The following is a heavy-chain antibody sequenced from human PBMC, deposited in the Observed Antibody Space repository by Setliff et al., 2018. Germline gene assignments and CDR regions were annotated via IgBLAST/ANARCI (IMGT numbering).Heavy chain of an antibody. V-gene: IGHV1-69*05. Sequence: SVKVSCKASGGTFSSYGISWVRQAPGQGLEWLGGTIPNFGTTNYAQEFQGRVTIITDESTSTAYMELSSLRSEDTAVYYCARVRDCSGGICHRGFHHYMDVWGKGTTVTVSS. CDR1: GGTFSSYG. CDR3: ARVRDCSGGICHRGFHHYMDV. J-gene: IGHJ6*03. D-gene: IGHD2-15*01. CDR2: TIPNFGTT.